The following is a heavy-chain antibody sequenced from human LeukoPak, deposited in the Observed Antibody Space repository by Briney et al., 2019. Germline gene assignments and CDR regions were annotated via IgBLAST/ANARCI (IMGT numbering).Heavy chain of an antibody. V-gene: IGHV1-8*01. J-gene: IGHJ4*02. CDR1: GYTFTGYD. D-gene: IGHD2-21*02. CDR3: ARDLGDFHNY. CDR2: MNPNSGNT. Sequence: GASVKVSCKASGYTFTGYDINWVRQATGQGLEWMGWMNPNSGNTGYAQKFQGRVTMTRDTSTSTVYMELSSLRSEDTAVYYCARDLGDFHNYWGQGTLVTVSS.